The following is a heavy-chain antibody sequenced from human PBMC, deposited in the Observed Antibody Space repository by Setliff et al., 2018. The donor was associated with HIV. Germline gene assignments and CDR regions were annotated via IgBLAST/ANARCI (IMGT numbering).Heavy chain of an antibody. CDR3: ARPRLWRDAFDI. V-gene: IGHV4-34*01. CDR1: GGSFSGYY. CDR2: INHRGTT. Sequence: SETLSLTCVVYGGSFSGYYWTWIRQPPGKGLEWIGEINHRGTTNSNPSLKRRVTISVDTSKSQFSLRLSSVTAADTAVYYCARPRLWRDAFDIWGQGATVTVSS. D-gene: IGHD1-1*01. J-gene: IGHJ3*02.